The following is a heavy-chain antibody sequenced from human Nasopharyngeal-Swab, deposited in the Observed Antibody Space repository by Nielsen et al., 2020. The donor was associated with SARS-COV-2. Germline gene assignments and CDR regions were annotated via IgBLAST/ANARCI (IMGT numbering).Heavy chain of an antibody. CDR2: IKQDGSEK. Sequence: GESLKISCAASGFTFSSYAMSWVRQAPGKGLEWVANIKQDGSEKYYVDSVKGRFTISRDNAKNSLYLQMNSLRAEDTAVYYCARITRAVVIGGSDYWGQGTLVTVSS. CDR1: GFTFSSYA. V-gene: IGHV3-7*01. J-gene: IGHJ4*02. CDR3: ARITRAVVIGGSDY. D-gene: IGHD3-22*01.